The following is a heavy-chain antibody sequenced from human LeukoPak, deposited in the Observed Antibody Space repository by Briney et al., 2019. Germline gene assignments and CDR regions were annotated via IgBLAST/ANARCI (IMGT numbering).Heavy chain of an antibody. CDR2: IYYSGST. CDR3: AREVGRPTMIVVAYWFDP. CDR1: GGSISSGGYY. D-gene: IGHD3-22*01. V-gene: IGHV4-31*03. Sequence: SETLSLTCTVSGGSISSGGYYWSWIRQHPGKGLEWIGYIYYSGSTYYNPSLKSRVTISVDTSKNQFSLKLSSVTAADTAVYYWAREVGRPTMIVVAYWFDPWGQGTLVTVSS. J-gene: IGHJ5*02.